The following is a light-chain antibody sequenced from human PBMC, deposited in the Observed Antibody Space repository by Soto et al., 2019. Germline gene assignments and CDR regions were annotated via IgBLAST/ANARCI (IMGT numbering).Light chain of an antibody. CDR1: HSVTTY. J-gene: IGKJ1*01. Sequence: EIVMTQSPATLSVSPWERATLSCRASHSVTTYLAWYQQKPGQGPRLLIYAASTRATGIPARFSGSGSGTEFSLTISSLQSEDFAVYYCQQYINWPRTFGQGTKVDI. CDR2: AAS. CDR3: QQYINWPRT. V-gene: IGKV3-15*01.